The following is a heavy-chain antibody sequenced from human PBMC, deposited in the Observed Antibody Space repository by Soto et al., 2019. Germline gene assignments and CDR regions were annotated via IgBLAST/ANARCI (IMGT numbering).Heavy chain of an antibody. D-gene: IGHD2-2*01. Sequence: QVQLVQSGAEVKKPGASVKVSCKASVYTFTSDAISWVRQAPGQELEWVGWSSAYNGNTNYAQKFQGRATMSTAPSTSTAYMELRSLRSDDTSVYYCARDLPPSDYWGQGTLVTVSS. CDR3: ARDLPPSDY. CDR2: SSAYNGNT. V-gene: IGHV1-18*01. J-gene: IGHJ4*02. CDR1: VYTFTSDA.